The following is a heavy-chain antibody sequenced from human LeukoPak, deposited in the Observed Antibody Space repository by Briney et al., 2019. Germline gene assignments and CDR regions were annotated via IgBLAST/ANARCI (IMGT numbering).Heavy chain of an antibody. D-gene: IGHD3-22*01. CDR1: GFTFSDYY. Sequence: GGSLRLSCAASGFTFSDYYMSWIRQAPGKGLEWAANIRQDASEKYYVDSVKGRFTISRDNAKNSLYLQMNSLRAEDTAVYYCARIGNYYDSSGYYLEGAFDLWGQGTMVTVSS. CDR2: IRQDASEK. J-gene: IGHJ3*01. CDR3: ARIGNYYDSSGYYLEGAFDL. V-gene: IGHV3-7*01.